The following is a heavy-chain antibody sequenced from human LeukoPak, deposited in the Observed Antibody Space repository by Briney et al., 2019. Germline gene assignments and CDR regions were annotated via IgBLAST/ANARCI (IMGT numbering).Heavy chain of an antibody. CDR1: GGSISSGDYY. V-gene: IGHV4-30-4*08. J-gene: IGHJ3*02. CDR3: AREPTTFGRAFDI. D-gene: IGHD3-16*01. Sequence: SETLSLTCTFSGGSISSGDYYWSWIRQPPGKGLEWIGYIYYSGSTYYNPSLKSRVTISVDTSKNQFSLKLSSVTAADTAVYYCAREPTTFGRAFDIWGQGTMVTVSS. CDR2: IYYSGST.